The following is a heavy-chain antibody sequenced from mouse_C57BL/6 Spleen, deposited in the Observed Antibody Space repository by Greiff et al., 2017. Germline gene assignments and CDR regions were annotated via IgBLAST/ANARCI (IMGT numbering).Heavy chain of an antibody. V-gene: IGHV1-69*01. CDR2: IDPSDSYT. CDR3: ARRDYGSRYLDY. D-gene: IGHD1-1*01. CDR1: GYTFTSYW. J-gene: IGHJ2*01. Sequence: VQLQQPGAELVMPGASVKLSCKASGYTFTSYWMHWVKQRPGQGLEWIGEIDPSDSYTNYNQKFKGKSTLTVDKSSSTAYMQLSSLTSEDSAVYYCARRDYGSRYLDYWGQGTTLTVSS.